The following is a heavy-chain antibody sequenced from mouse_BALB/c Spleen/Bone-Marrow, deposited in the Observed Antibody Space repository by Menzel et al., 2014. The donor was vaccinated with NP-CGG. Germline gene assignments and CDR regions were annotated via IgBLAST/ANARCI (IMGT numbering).Heavy chain of an antibody. D-gene: IGHD2-12*01. Sequence: VQLQQSGAELVKPGASVKLSCKASGYTFTSYWMHWVKQRPGQGLERIGEINPSNGRTNYNEKFKIKATLTVDKSSSTAYVQLSSLTSEDSAVYYCASYRGAYWGQGTLVTVSA. V-gene: IGHV1S81*02. J-gene: IGHJ3*01. CDR2: INPSNGRT. CDR3: ASYRGAY. CDR1: GYTFTSYW.